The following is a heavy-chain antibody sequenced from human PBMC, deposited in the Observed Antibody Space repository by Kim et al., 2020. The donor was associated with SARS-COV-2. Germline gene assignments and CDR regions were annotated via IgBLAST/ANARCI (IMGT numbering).Heavy chain of an antibody. CDR2: IWYDGSYK. Sequence: GGSLRLSCAASGFTFSSYGMHWVRQAPGRGLEWVAVIWYDGSYKYYGDSVKGRFTISRDNSKNTLYLQMNSLRAEDTAVYYCARHGGGSIVLVVYAAYFYSWGQGTL. CDR3: ARHGGGSIVLVVYAAYFYS. CDR1: GFTFSSYG. V-gene: IGHV3-33*01. J-gene: IGHJ4*02. D-gene: IGHD2-8*02.